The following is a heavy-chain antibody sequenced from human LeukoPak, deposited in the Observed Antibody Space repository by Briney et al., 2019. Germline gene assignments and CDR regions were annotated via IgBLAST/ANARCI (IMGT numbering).Heavy chain of an antibody. CDR3: AQTNWNYVSFDY. V-gene: IGHV2-70*11. J-gene: IGHJ4*02. D-gene: IGHD1-7*01. CDR2: IDWEDDK. CDR1: GFSLSTNQMC. Sequence: SGPTLVNPTQTLTLTCTFSGFSLSTNQMCVSWLRQPPGKALEWLARIDWEDDKYYSTSLKTRLTISKDTSKNQVVLTMTNMDPVDTATYYCAQTNWNYVSFDYWGQGTLVTVSS.